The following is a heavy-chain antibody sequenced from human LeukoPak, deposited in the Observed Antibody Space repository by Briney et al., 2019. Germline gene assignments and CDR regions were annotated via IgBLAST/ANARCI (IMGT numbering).Heavy chain of an antibody. CDR2: INPISGGT. J-gene: IGHJ4*02. V-gene: IGHV1-2*02. CDR1: GYSFTGYY. CDR3: AKISSGWSFDY. Sequence: ASVKVSCKASGYSFTGYYMYWVRQAPGQGLEWMGWINPISGGTNYAQKFQDRVTMSRDTSISTAYMELSRLRSDDTAVYYCAKISSGWSFDYWGQGTLVTVSS. D-gene: IGHD6-19*01.